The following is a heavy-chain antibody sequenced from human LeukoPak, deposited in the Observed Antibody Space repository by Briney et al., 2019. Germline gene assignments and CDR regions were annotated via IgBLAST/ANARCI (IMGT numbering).Heavy chain of an antibody. D-gene: IGHD2-15*01. Sequence: ASVKVSCKASGYTFTSYYMHWVRQAPGQGLEWMGIINPSGGSTSYAQKFQGRVTMTRDMSTSTVYMELSSLRSDDTAVYYCARESVYCSGGSCPDAFDIWGQGTMVTVSS. CDR1: GYTFTSYY. V-gene: IGHV1-46*01. J-gene: IGHJ3*02. CDR2: INPSGGST. CDR3: ARESVYCSGGSCPDAFDI.